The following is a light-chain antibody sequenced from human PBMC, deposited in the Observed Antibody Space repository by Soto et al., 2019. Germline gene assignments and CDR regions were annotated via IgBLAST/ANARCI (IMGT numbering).Light chain of an antibody. V-gene: IGKV1-39*01. CDR1: QSISSY. Sequence: DIQMTQSPSSLSASVGDRVTITCRASQSISSYLNWYQHKPGKAPELLIYAASSLQSGVPSRFSGSGSGTDFPLTISSLQPEDFATYYCQQSYGTLWTFGQGTKVEIK. J-gene: IGKJ1*01. CDR2: AAS. CDR3: QQSYGTLWT.